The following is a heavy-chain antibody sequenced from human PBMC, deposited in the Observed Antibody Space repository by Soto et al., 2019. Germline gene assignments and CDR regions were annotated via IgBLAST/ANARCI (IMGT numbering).Heavy chain of an antibody. Sequence: PSETLSLTCTFSGASISGYHWSLIRQPPGKGLEWIGYIYYSGSTYYNPSLKSRVTISVDTSKNQFSLKLSSVTAADTAVYYCARERPDGSRLDPWGQGTLVTVSS. CDR2: IYYSGST. J-gene: IGHJ5*02. V-gene: IGHV4-30-4*08. CDR1: GASISGYH. D-gene: IGHD6-13*01. CDR3: ARERPDGSRLDP.